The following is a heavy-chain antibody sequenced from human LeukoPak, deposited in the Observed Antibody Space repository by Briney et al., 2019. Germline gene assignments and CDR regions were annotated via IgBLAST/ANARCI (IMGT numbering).Heavy chain of an antibody. CDR1: GYSISSGYY. J-gene: IGHJ6*03. V-gene: IGHV4-38-2*02. CDR3: ASIYSSSWHPYYYYYMDV. D-gene: IGHD6-13*01. CDR2: INHSGST. Sequence: PSETLSLTCTVSGYSISSGYYWSWIRQPPGKGLEWIGEINHSGSTNYNPSLKSRVTISVDTSKNQFSLKLSSVTAADTAVYYCASIYSSSWHPYYYYYMDVWGKGTTVTVSS.